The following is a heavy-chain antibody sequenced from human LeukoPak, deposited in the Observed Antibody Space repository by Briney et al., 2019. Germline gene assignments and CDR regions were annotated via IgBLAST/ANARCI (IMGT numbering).Heavy chain of an antibody. D-gene: IGHD3-10*01. J-gene: IGHJ6*03. CDR3: ARDPRHRLVWFGEETHYYYMDV. CDR1: GYTFTGYY. V-gene: IGHV1-2*02. CDR2: INPNSGGT. Sequence: ASVKVSCKASGYTFTGYYMHWVRQAPGQGLEWMGWINPNSGGTNYAQKFQGRVTMTRDTSISTAYMELSRLRSDDTAVYYCARDPRHRLVWFGEETHYYYMDVWGKGTTVTISS.